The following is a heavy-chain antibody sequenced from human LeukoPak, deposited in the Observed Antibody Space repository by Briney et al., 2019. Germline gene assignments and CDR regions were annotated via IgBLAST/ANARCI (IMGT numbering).Heavy chain of an antibody. Sequence: ASVKVSCKASGYTFNSYYMHWVRQAPGQGLEWMGIINPSGGSTSYAQKFQGRVTMTRDTSTSTVYMELSSLRSEDTAVYYCARAPGLGYCSSSSCYWFDPWGQGTLVTVSS. CDR2: INPSGGST. D-gene: IGHD2-2*01. J-gene: IGHJ5*02. CDR1: GYTFNSYY. CDR3: ARAPGLGYCSSSSCYWFDP. V-gene: IGHV1-46*02.